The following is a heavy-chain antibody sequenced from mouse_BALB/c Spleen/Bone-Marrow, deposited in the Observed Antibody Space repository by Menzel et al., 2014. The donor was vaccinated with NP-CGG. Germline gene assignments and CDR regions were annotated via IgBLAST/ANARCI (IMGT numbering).Heavy chain of an antibody. CDR1: GFDFSRYW. Sequence: EVKLVESGGGLVQPGGSLKLSCAASGFDFSRYWMSWVRQAPGKGLEWIGEIYPDSITINYTPSLKDKFIISRDNAKNTLYLQMSKVRSEDTALYYCARLGYYGSFAYWGQGTLVTVSA. D-gene: IGHD1-2*01. J-gene: IGHJ3*01. CDR3: ARLGYYGSFAY. V-gene: IGHV4-1*02. CDR2: IYPDSITI.